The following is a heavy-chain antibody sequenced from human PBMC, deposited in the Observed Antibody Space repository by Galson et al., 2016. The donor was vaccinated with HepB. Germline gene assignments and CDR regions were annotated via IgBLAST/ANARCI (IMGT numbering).Heavy chain of an antibody. CDR2: IITMFGTV. CDR1: GGPFTNYI. V-gene: IGHV1-69*13. Sequence: SVKVSCKASGGPFTNYIISWVRQAPGQGFEWMGGIITMFGTVNYAQKFQGRVTITADESTGTAYMDLSGLRSEDTAVYFCAKSITLLPGLGNPSTEGPFDVWGQGTQVTVSS. CDR3: AKSITLLPGLGNPSTEGPFDV. J-gene: IGHJ3*01. D-gene: IGHD3-10*01.